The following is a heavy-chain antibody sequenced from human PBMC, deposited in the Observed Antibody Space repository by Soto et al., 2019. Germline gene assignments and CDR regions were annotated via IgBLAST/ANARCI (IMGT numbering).Heavy chain of an antibody. D-gene: IGHD3-16*01. V-gene: IGHV4-59*01. J-gene: IGHJ6*02. Sequence: SETLSLTCTVSGGSISSYYWSWIRQPPGKGLEWIGYIYYSGSTNYNPSLKSRVTISVDTSKNQFSLKLSSVTAADTAVYYCARDLRALQGGYYYYGMDVWGQGTTVTSP. CDR3: ARDLRALQGGYYYYGMDV. CDR2: IYYSGST. CDR1: GGSISSYY.